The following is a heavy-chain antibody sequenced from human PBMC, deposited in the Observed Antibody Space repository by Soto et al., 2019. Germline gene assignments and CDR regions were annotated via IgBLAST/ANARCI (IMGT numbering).Heavy chain of an antibody. D-gene: IGHD6-25*01. V-gene: IGHV2-5*02. CDR2: IYWDGDK. CDR3: ARIRLSSGEFHY. CDR1: GFSFTTKGVA. J-gene: IGHJ4*02. Sequence: QITLRESGPTLLKPTETLTLTCSFSGFSFTTKGVAVGWIRQPPSKALEWLALIYWDGDKRYNPALKSRVTITKVSSKNEVVLTMTNLEPLDTGTYYCARIRLSSGEFHYWGRGTLVTVSS.